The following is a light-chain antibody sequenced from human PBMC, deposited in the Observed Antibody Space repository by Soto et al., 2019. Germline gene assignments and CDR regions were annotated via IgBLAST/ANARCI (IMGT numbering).Light chain of an antibody. CDR3: QQYNNWPPWT. CDR1: QSVSDK. V-gene: IGKV3-15*01. J-gene: IGKJ1*01. Sequence: IVMTQSPDPVSVSPGERATLSCRASQSVSDKIAWYQHNPGQAPRLLIYHASARATGSPARCSGSGSGTEFTLTISGLQSEDFAVYYCQQYNNWPPWTFGQGTKVDIK. CDR2: HAS.